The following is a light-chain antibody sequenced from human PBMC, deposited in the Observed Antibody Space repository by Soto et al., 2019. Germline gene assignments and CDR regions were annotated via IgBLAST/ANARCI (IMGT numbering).Light chain of an antibody. J-gene: IGKJ5*01. CDR1: HSVGSL. V-gene: IGKV3D-20*02. CDR3: QQRNVWPPIT. CDR2: GAS. Sequence: EVVMTQSPAPPSVSPGASAAVSCRASHSVGSLLARYQQKPGQAPRLLIYGASSRATGIPDRFSGSGSGTDFTLTISRLEPEDFAVYYCQQRNVWPPITFGQGTRLEIK.